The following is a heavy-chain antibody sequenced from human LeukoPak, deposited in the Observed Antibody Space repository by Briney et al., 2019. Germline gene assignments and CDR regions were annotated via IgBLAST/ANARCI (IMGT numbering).Heavy chain of an antibody. CDR1: GFTVSSNY. CDR2: IYSGGST. D-gene: IGHD6-6*01. Sequence: GGSLRLSCAASGFTVSSNYMSWVRQAPGKGLEWVSVIYSGGSTYYADSVKGRFTIYRDNSKNTLYLQMNSLRAEDTAVYYCAKDKGIAARSFDYWGQGTLVTVSS. V-gene: IGHV3-53*01. J-gene: IGHJ4*02. CDR3: AKDKGIAARSFDY.